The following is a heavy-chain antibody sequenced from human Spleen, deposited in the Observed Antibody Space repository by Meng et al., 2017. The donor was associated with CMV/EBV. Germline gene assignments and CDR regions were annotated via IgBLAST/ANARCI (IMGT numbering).Heavy chain of an antibody. D-gene: IGHD1-1*01. CDR2: IYYSGSA. V-gene: IGHV4-39*07. J-gene: IGHJ4*02. CDR3: ASNWKVGY. Sequence: GWVRQAPGKGLEWIGSIYYSGSAYYNPSLKSRVTIALDTSKNQFSLKLTSVTAADTAVYYCASNWKVGYWGQGTLVTVSS.